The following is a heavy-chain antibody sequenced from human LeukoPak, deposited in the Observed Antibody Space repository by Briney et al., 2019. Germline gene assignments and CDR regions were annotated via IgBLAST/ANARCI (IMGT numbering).Heavy chain of an antibody. J-gene: IGHJ4*02. CDR3: TTDGYYYDDSGYSKY. CDR1: GFTFFNAW. CDR2: IKSKPDGATT. D-gene: IGHD3-22*01. V-gene: IGHV3-15*01. Sequence: GGSLRLSCGASGFTFFNAWMSWVRQAPGKGLEWVGRIKSKPDGATTDYAAPVRGRFTISRDDSKNTLYLQMNSLKTEDTAVYYCTTDGYYYDDSGYSKYWGQGTLVTVSS.